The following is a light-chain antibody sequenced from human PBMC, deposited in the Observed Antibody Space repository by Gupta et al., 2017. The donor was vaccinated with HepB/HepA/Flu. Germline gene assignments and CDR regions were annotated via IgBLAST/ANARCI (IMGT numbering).Light chain of an antibody. CDR2: GTS. Sequence: PGERATLSCRASQSVTRTYLGWYQQKPGQAPRLLIYGTSKRATGIPDRFSGSGSGTDFTLSISRLEPEDFAVYYCQQEGYSPFTFGHGTKVEIK. V-gene: IGKV3-20*01. CDR1: QSVTRTY. J-gene: IGKJ3*01. CDR3: QQEGYSPFT.